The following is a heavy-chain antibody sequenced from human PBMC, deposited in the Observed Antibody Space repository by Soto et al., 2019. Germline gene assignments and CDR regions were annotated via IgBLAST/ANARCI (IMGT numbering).Heavy chain of an antibody. D-gene: IGHD3-22*01. CDR3: ARHRFSSGSDYFDY. CDR2: INPNSGDT. CDR1: GYTFNDYF. J-gene: IGHJ4*02. Sequence: GASVKVSCKASGYTFNDYFLHWVRQAPGQGLEWMGSINPNSGDTDYSQTFQGRVTMTRDTSIRTVYMEVAGLRSDDTAVYYCARHRFSSGSDYFDYWGQGTLVTVSS. V-gene: IGHV1-2*02.